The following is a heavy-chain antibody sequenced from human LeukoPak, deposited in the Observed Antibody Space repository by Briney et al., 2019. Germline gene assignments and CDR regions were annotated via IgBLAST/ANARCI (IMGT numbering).Heavy chain of an antibody. CDR2: IKQDGSEK. CDR1: GFTFSSYA. D-gene: IGHD1-26*01. V-gene: IGHV3-7*01. J-gene: IGHJ4*02. CDR3: ARGSGGAGPFDY. Sequence: GGSLRLSCAASGFTFSSYAMSWVRQAPGKGLEWVANIKQDGSEKYYVDSVKGRFTISGDNAKNSLYLQMNSLRAEDTAVYYCARGSGGAGPFDYWGQGTLVTVSS.